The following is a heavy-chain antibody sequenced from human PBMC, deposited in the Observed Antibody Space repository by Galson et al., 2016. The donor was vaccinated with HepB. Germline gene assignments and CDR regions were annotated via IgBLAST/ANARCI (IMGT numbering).Heavy chain of an antibody. CDR1: GFTFSSYA. CDR2: ISGSGGST. D-gene: IGHD3-9*01. CDR3: ARYYDILTGYSNYGMDV. J-gene: IGHJ6*02. Sequence: SLRLSCAASGFTFSSYAMRWVLQAPGKGLEWVSAISGSGGSTYYADSVKGRFTISRDNSKNTLYLQMNSLRAEDTAVYYCARYYDILTGYSNYGMDVWGQGTTVTVSS. V-gene: IGHV3-23*01.